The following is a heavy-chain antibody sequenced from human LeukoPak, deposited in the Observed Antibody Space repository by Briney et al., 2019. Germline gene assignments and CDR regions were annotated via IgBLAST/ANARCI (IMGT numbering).Heavy chain of an antibody. J-gene: IGHJ4*02. CDR2: IEQGGSKK. CDR1: GFTSSSYW. V-gene: IGHV3-7*01. CDR3: TKCRAAQSEFDY. Sequence: PQGSLRLSCTASGFTSSSYWMAWVRTAPGKGLEWVAHIEQGGSKKEYVDSVKGRFTISRDNAKNSVYLDMISLRVEDTAVYYCTKCRAAQSEFDYWGQGTLVTVSS. D-gene: IGHD5-24*01.